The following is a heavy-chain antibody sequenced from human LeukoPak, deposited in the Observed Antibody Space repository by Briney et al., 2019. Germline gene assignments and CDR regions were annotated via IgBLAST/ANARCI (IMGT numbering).Heavy chain of an antibody. CDR3: AREQQLVPIFDY. Sequence: SETLSLTCTVSGGSISSYYWSWIRQPPGKGLEWIGYIYYSGSTNYNPSLKSRVTISVDTSKNQFSLKLSSVTAADTAVYYCAREQQLVPIFDYWGQGTLVTVSS. D-gene: IGHD6-13*01. J-gene: IGHJ4*02. CDR1: GGSISSYY. CDR2: IYYSGST. V-gene: IGHV4-59*12.